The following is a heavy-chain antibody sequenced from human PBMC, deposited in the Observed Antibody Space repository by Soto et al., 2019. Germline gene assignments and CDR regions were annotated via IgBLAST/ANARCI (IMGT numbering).Heavy chain of an antibody. Sequence: PSETLSLTCTVSGGSISSSSYYWGWIRQPPGKGLEWIGSIYYSGSTYYNPSLKSRVTISVDTSKNQFSLKLSSVTAADTAVYYCARSPKLELRYYGMDVWGQGTTVTVSS. D-gene: IGHD1-7*01. V-gene: IGHV4-39*01. CDR2: IYYSGST. CDR3: ARSPKLELRYYGMDV. CDR1: GGSISSSSYY. J-gene: IGHJ6*02.